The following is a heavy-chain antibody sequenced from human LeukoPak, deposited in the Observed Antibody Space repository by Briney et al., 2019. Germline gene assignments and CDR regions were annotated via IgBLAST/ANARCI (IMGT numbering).Heavy chain of an antibody. CDR3: AATPVDGPHPLFDY. V-gene: IGHV1-8*01. D-gene: IGHD2-21*01. Sequence: ASVKVSCKASGYTFTSYDINWVRQATGQGLEWMGWMNPNSGEKGHAQKFQERVTITRDMSTSTAYMELSSLRSEDTAVYYCAATPVDGPHPLFDYWGQGTLVTVSS. CDR2: MNPNSGEK. J-gene: IGHJ4*02. CDR1: GYTFTSYD.